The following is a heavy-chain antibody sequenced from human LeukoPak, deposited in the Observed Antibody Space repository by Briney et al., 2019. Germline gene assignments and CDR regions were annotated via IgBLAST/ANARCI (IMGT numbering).Heavy chain of an antibody. CDR1: GFTFSSYG. D-gene: IGHD2-21*02. J-gene: IGHJ4*02. CDR3: AKDRGGDCYACFDY. Sequence: GGSLRLSCAASGFTFSSYGMHWVRQAPGKGLEWVAFIRYDGSSKYYADSVKGRFTISRDNSKNTLYLQMNRLRAEDTAVYYCAKDRGGDCYACFDYWGQGTLVTVSS. CDR2: IRYDGSSK. V-gene: IGHV3-30*02.